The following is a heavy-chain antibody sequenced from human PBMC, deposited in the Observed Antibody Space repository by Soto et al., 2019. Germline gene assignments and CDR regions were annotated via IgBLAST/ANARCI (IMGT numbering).Heavy chain of an antibody. CDR1: GFTFSSYA. D-gene: IGHD6-13*01. Sequence: QVQLVESGGGVVQPGRSLRLSCAASGFTFSSYAMHWVRQAPGKGLEWVAVISYDGSNKYYADSVKGRFTISRDNSKNTLYLQMNSLRAEDTAVYYCARGTGYSSSWEKNLAGGFQHWGQGTLVTVSS. CDR2: ISYDGSNK. J-gene: IGHJ1*01. CDR3: ARGTGYSSSWEKNLAGGFQH. V-gene: IGHV3-30-3*01.